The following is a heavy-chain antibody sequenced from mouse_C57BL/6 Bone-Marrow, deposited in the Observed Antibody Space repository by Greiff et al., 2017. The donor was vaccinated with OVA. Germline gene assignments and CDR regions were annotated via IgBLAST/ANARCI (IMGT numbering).Heavy chain of an antibody. CDR2: ISSGSSTI. CDR1: GFTFSDYG. D-gene: IGHD1-1*01. Sequence: EVQRVESGGGLVKPGGSLKLSCAASGFTFSDYGMHWVRQAPEKGLEWVAYISSGSSTIYYADTVKGRFTISRDNAKNTLFLQMTSLRSEDTAMYYCARPITTVVAHYYAMDYWGQGTSVTVSS. CDR3: ARPITTVVAHYYAMDY. V-gene: IGHV5-17*01. J-gene: IGHJ4*01.